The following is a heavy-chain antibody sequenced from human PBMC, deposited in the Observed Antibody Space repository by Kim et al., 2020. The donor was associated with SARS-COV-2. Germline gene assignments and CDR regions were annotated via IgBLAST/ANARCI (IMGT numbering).Heavy chain of an antibody. V-gene: IGHV6-1*01. D-gene: IGHD3-10*02. Sequence: SQTLSLTCAISGDGVSSNRAAWNWIRQSPSRGLEWLGRTFFRSKWNNDYALSVKSRVTINPDTSKNQFSLHLNSVTPDDTAVYYCARGTSDDRGVAFDLW. J-gene: IGHJ3*01. CDR2: TFFRSKWNN. CDR1: GDGVSSNRAA. CDR3: ARGTSDDRGVAFDL.